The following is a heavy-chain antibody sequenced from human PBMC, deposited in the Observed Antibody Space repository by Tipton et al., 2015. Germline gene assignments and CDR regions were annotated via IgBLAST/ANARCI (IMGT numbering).Heavy chain of an antibody. CDR2: FFHSGNT. J-gene: IGHJ4*02. Sequence: TLSLTCDVSGYSISSGYYWSWIRQPPGKGLEWIGSFFHSGNTFHNPSLRSQVIISVDTSKNQFSLTVTSVTAADTAVYYCARSRYTVTPDSWGQGTLVTVSS. V-gene: IGHV4-38-2*01. D-gene: IGHD4-17*01. CDR3: ARSRYTVTPDS. CDR1: GYSISSGYY.